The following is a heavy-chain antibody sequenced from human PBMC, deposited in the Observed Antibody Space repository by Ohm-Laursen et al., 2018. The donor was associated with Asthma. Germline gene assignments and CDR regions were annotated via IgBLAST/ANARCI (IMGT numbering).Heavy chain of an antibody. CDR2: ISASAGTM. J-gene: IGHJ4*02. D-gene: IGHD1-14*01. Sequence: SLRLSCTASGITFSDSYMTWIRQAPGKGLEWISYISASAGTMYYADSVKGRFTISRDNAKNSLYLQMKSLRVEDTAVYYCARAPDYFSLFDSWGQGTLVTVSS. CDR3: ARAPDYFSLFDS. V-gene: IGHV3-11*04. CDR1: GITFSDSY.